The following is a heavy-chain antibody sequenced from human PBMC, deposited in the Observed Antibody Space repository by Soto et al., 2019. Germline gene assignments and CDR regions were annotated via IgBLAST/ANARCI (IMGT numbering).Heavy chain of an antibody. CDR2: IYPGDSDT. CDR3: ARHEGQTAAGLFYGMDV. D-gene: IGHD6-13*01. Sequence: GESLKISCKGSGYSFTSYWIGWVRQMPGKGLEWMGIIYPGDSDTRYSPSFQGQVTISADKSISTAYLQWSSLKASDTAMYHCARHEGQTAAGLFYGMDVWGQGNTVTVSS. CDR1: GYSFTSYW. V-gene: IGHV5-51*01. J-gene: IGHJ6*02.